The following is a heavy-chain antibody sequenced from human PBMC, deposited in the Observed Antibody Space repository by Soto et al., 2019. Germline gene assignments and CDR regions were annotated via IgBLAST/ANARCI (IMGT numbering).Heavy chain of an antibody. Sequence: PSETLSLTCTVSGGSISNGGYYWNWVRQHPGKGLEWIGYIHYSGSTWYNPSLESRATISVDTSKDQFSLKLRSVTAADTAVYYCARVRGSGSYAAYYFDSWGQGTLVTV. J-gene: IGHJ4*01. CDR3: ARVRGSGSYAAYYFDS. CDR1: GGSISNGGYY. V-gene: IGHV4-31*03. D-gene: IGHD3-10*01. CDR2: IHYSGST.